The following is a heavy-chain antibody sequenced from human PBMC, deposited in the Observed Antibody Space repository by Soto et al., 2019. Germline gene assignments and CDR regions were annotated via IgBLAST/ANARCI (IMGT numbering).Heavy chain of an antibody. CDR1: GGSFSGYY. Sequence: SETLSLTCAVYGGSFSGYYWSWIRQPPGKGLEWIGEINHSGSTNYNPSLKSRVTISVDTSKNQFSLKLSSVTAADTAVYYCARRQSRIRNFDYWGQGTLVTVSS. J-gene: IGHJ4*02. CDR3: ARRQSRIRNFDY. D-gene: IGHD3-3*02. V-gene: IGHV4-34*01. CDR2: INHSGST.